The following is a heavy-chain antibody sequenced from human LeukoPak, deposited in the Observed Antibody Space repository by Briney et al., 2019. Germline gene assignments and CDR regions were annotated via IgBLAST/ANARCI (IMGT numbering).Heavy chain of an antibody. CDR3: AKDRIAVAAEGMDV. D-gene: IGHD6-19*01. V-gene: IGHV3-30*18. CDR1: ACTLNNHD. CDR2: ISYDGGNK. J-gene: IGHJ6*02. Sequence: PGGALRLTRAGSACTLNNHDVPRAGLAPCKGPEWVAAISYDGGNKYYADSVKGRFTISRDNSKNTLNLQMNSLRTEDTAVYYCAKDRIAVAAEGMDVWGQGTTVTVSS.